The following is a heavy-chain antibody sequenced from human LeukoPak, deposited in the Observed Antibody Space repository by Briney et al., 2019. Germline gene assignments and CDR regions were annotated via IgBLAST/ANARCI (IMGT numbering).Heavy chain of an antibody. Sequence: GGSLRLSCEASGFTFSSYSMNWVRQTPGQGLEWISYISSSSSTKYSADSVRGRFTTSRDNDKNSLFLQMKNLRVEDTAVYYCARDRQGGLDVWGQGTTVIVSS. J-gene: IGHJ6*02. CDR1: GFTFSSYS. CDR2: ISSSSSTK. V-gene: IGHV3-48*04. CDR3: ARDRQGGLDV.